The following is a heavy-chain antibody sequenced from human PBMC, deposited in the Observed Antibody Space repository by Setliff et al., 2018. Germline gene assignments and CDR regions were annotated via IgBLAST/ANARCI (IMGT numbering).Heavy chain of an antibody. J-gene: IGHJ5*02. CDR2: IDQGGST. Sequence: SETLSLTCTVSGGSISSHFWSWIRQPPGKGLEWIGEIDQGGSTNYNPSLKSRVTISVDTSKNQFSLKLRSVTAADTAIYYCARHVDCSGGRCYSLSNWFDPWGPGTLVTVSS. V-gene: IGHV4-59*08. CDR1: GGSISSHF. CDR3: ARHVDCSGGRCYSLSNWFDP. D-gene: IGHD2-15*01.